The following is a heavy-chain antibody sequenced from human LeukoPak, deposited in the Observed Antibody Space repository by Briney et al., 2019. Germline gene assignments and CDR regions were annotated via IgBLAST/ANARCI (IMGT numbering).Heavy chain of an antibody. Sequence: SETLSLTCAVSGGSISSYYWSWIRQPPGKGLEWIGYIYYSGSTNYNPSLKSRVTISVDTSKNQFSLKLSSVTAADTAVYYCARRYNWNDVLAFDIWGQGTMVTVSS. V-gene: IGHV4-59*01. CDR2: IYYSGST. CDR1: GGSISSYY. CDR3: ARRYNWNDVLAFDI. J-gene: IGHJ3*02. D-gene: IGHD1-20*01.